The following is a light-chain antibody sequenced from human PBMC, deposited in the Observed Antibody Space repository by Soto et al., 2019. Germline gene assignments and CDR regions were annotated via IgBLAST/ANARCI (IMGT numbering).Light chain of an antibody. Sequence: DVHVNQSPSAPSASLAERVTIHCRASQSTNNYLHWFQHKPGIAPKLLIYAASTLQGGVPSRFSGSVPGTDFTLTISSLHPEDFATYFCQHGYSTPLTFGGGTKVDIK. V-gene: IGKV1-39*01. CDR2: AAS. CDR3: QHGYSTPLT. J-gene: IGKJ4*01. CDR1: QSTNNY.